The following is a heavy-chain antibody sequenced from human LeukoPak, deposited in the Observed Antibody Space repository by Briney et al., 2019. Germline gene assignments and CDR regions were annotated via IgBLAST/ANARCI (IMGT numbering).Heavy chain of an antibody. D-gene: IGHD5-12*01. Sequence: QPGGSLRLSCAASGFTFSSYEMNRVRQAPGKELEWVSYISSSGGTIYYADSVKGRFTISRDNAKNSLYLQMNSLRAEDTAVYYCARDESGYSGYVRFDPWGQGTLVTVPS. CDR1: GFTFSSYE. CDR2: ISSSGGTI. J-gene: IGHJ5*02. V-gene: IGHV3-48*03. CDR3: ARDESGYSGYVRFDP.